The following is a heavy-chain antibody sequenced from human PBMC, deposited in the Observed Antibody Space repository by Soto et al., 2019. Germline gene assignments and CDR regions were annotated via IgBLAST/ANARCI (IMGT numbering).Heavy chain of an antibody. CDR1: GGSISRGDYY. Sequence: QVQLQESGPGLVKPSQTLSLTCTVSGGSISRGDYYWSWIRQPPGKGLEWIGYIYYSGDTYYNPSLKSRLTISVDTSKNQLSLKLNSVTAADTAVYYCARAFDERSGYYGGLGYWGQGTLVTVSS. D-gene: IGHD3-22*01. J-gene: IGHJ4*02. CDR2: IYYSGDT. V-gene: IGHV4-30-4*01. CDR3: ARAFDERSGYYGGLGY.